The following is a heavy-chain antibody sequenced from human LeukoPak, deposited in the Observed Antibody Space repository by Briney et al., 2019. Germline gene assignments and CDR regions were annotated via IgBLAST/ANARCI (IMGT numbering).Heavy chain of an antibody. CDR2: ISYDGSNK. V-gene: IGHV3-30-3*01. J-gene: IGHJ4*02. D-gene: IGHD2-21*01. CDR1: GFTFSSYA. CDR3: ARDGGGLFPSYY. Sequence: GGSLRLSCAASGFTFSSYAMHWVRQAPGKGLECVAVISYDGSNKYYADSVKGRFTISRDNSKNTLYLQMNSLRAEDTAVYYCARDGGGLFPSYYWGQGTLVAVSS.